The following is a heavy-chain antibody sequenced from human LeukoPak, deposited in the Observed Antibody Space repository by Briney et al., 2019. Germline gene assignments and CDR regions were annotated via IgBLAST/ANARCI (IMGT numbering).Heavy chain of an antibody. D-gene: IGHD3/OR15-3a*01. CDR2: INHSGST. CDR1: GGSFSGYY. J-gene: IGHJ5*02. CDR3: ARADDFRNTGWFDP. V-gene: IGHV4-34*01. Sequence: RPSETLSLTCAVYGGSFSGYYWSWIRQPPGKGLEWIGEINHSGSTNYNPSLKSRVTISVDTSKNQFSLKLSSVTAADTAVYYCARADDFRNTGWFDPWGQGTLVAVSS.